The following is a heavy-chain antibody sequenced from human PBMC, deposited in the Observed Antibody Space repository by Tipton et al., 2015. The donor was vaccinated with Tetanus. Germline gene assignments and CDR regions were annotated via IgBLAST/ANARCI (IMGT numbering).Heavy chain of an antibody. V-gene: IGHV3-49*03. Sequence: LRLSCTASGFTFGDYAMSWFRQAPGKGLEWVGFIRSKAYGGTTEYAASVKGRFTISRDDSKSIAYLQMNSLKTEDTAAYYCTRDPPRYLTATRWFDPWGQGTLVTVSP. D-gene: IGHD1-14*01. CDR3: TRDPPRYLTATRWFDP. CDR1: GFTFGDYA. CDR2: IRSKAYGGTT. J-gene: IGHJ5*02.